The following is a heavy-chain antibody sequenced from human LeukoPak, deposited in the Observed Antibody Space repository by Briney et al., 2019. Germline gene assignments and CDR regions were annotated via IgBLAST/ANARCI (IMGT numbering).Heavy chain of an antibody. CDR3: ARLGVVGNYYYYMDV. J-gene: IGHJ6*03. D-gene: IGHD2-8*01. CDR2: IYTSGST. Sequence: PSETLSLTGTVSGGSISSYYWSWIRQPPGKGLEWIGYIYTSGSTNYNPSLKSRVTISVDTSKNQFSLKLSSVTAADTAVYYCARLGVVGNYYYYMDVWGKGTTVTVSS. CDR1: GGSISSYY. V-gene: IGHV4-4*09.